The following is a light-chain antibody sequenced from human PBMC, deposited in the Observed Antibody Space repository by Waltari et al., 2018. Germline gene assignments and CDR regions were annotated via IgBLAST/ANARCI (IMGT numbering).Light chain of an antibody. J-gene: IGKJ3*01. V-gene: IGKV1-39*01. Sequence: DIQMTQSPSSLAASVGDRVTITCRASQSINTYVNWYQQKPGKVPKVLIYAASSLHSGVPSRFSGSGSGTDFTLTISSLQPEDFATYYCQQSYSTPFTFGPGTIVDIK. CDR1: QSINTY. CDR2: AAS. CDR3: QQSYSTPFT.